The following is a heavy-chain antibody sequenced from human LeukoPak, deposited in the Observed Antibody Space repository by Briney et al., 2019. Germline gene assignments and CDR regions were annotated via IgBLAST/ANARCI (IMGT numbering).Heavy chain of an antibody. D-gene: IGHD2-15*01. V-gene: IGHV4-31*03. CDR2: IYYSGST. CDR3: VRTNSGGFGY. Sequence: SQTLSLTCTVSGGSISSGGYYWSWLRQHPGKGLEWIGYIYYSGSTYYNPSLKSRVTISVDTSKNQFSLKLSSVTAADTAVYYCVRTNSGGFGYWGQGTLVTVSS. J-gene: IGHJ4*02. CDR1: GGSISSGGYY.